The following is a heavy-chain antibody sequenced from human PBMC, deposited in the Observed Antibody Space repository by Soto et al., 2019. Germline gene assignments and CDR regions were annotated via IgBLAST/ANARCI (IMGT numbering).Heavy chain of an antibody. J-gene: IGHJ4*02. D-gene: IGHD3-16*01. V-gene: IGHV4-61*01. CDR3: ARDPKIKNVPFDY. CDR2: IYYSGST. Sequence: SETLSLTCTVSGGSVSSGSYYWSWIRQPPGKGLEWIGYIYYSGSTDYNPSLKSRVTISVDTPKNQFSLKVSSVTAADTAVYYCARDPKIKNVPFDYCGQGRMVTVYS. CDR1: GGSVSSGSYY.